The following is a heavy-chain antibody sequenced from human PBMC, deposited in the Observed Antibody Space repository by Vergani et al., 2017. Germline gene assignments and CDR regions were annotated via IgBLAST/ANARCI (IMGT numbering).Heavy chain of an antibody. D-gene: IGHD3-16*01. V-gene: IGHV4-39*01. J-gene: IGHJ4*02. CDR1: GGSISSSSYY. CDR3: ATTNYDYVWGSYSIFDY. CDR2: IYYSGST. Sequence: QLQLQESGPGLVKPSETLSLTCTVSGGSISSSSYYWGWIRQPPGKGLEWIGSIYYSGSTYYNPSLKSRVTISVDTSKNQFSLKLSSVTAADTAVYYCATTNYDYVWGSYSIFDYWGQGTLVTVSS.